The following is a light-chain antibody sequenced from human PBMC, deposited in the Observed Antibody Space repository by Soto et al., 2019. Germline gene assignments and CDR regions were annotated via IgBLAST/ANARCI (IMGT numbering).Light chain of an antibody. CDR3: QQNGRSPT. CDR1: RPVVRQY. V-gene: IGKV3-20*01. Sequence: EIVLTQSPDALSLSPGERVSLSCRASRPVVRQYIAWYNQKPGQAPRLLIHDAVSRATGIPDRFSGSGSGSGTGFTLFISRLEPEDWGVYYCQQNGRSPTFGPGTKVEVK. CDR2: DAV. J-gene: IGKJ3*01.